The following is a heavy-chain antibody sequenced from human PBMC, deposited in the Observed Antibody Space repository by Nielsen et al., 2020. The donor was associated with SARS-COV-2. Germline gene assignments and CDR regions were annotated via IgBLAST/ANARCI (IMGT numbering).Heavy chain of an antibody. V-gene: IGHV3-30*18. J-gene: IGHJ4*02. CDR3: AKDRHCSGTRCYAFDH. CDR1: GFTFNIYA. CDR2: ISNDGSNK. Sequence: GESLKISCIASGFTFNIYAMAWVRQAPGKGLEWVALISNDGSNKYYADSVKGRFTISRDNSKNSLHLQMNSLRRDDTAVYYCAKDRHCSGTRCYAFDHWGQGTQVTVSS. D-gene: IGHD2-2*01.